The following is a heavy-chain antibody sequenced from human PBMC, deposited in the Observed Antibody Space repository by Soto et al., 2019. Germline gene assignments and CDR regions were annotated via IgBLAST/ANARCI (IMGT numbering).Heavy chain of an antibody. V-gene: IGHV6-1*01. CDR2: TYYRCRWYS. CDR3: ARSEEDSDYYYYGLDV. J-gene: IGHJ6*02. Sequence: THLLTCVISRDVVSSCRVSWNWVGESPSRGLEWLGMTYYRCRWYSDFAVTVRGRIDINADTSKNQFSLQLNSVTPEDTAVYFCARSEEDSDYYYYGLDVWGQGTTVTVSS. D-gene: IGHD2-15*01. CDR1: RDVVSSCRVS.